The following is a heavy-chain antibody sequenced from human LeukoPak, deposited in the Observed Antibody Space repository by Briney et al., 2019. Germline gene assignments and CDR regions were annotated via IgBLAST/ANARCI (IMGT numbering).Heavy chain of an antibody. J-gene: IGHJ4*02. CDR1: GYTFTSYD. CDR2: MTPNSGNT. D-gene: IGHD3-16*02. CDR3: ARVNYDYVWGSYRPFDY. V-gene: IGHV1-8*03. Sequence: ASVKVSCKASGYTFTSYDINWVRQATGQGLEWMGWMTPNSGNTGYAQKLQGRVTITRNTSISTAYMELSSLRSEDTAVYYCARVNYDYVWGSYRPFDYWGQGTLVTVSS.